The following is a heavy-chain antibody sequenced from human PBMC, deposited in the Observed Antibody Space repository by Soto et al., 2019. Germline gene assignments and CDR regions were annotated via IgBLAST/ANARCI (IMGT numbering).Heavy chain of an antibody. CDR1: GGSISSGGYY. V-gene: IGHV4-31*03. Sequence: SETLSLTCTVSGGSISSGGYYWSWIRQHPGKGLEWIGYIYYSGSTYYNPSLKSRVTISVDTSKNQFSLKLSSVTAADTAVYYCARENHERDSSGYYYGGYYFDYWGQGTLVTVSS. J-gene: IGHJ4*02. CDR3: ARENHERDSSGYYYGGYYFDY. CDR2: IYYSGST. D-gene: IGHD3-22*01.